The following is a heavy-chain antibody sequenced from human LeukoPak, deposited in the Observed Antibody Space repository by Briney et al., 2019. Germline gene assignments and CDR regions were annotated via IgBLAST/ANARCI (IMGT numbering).Heavy chain of an antibody. CDR1: GGSISSSSYY. CDR3: ARVSGLSSGSIDY. J-gene: IGHJ4*02. D-gene: IGHD6-19*01. CDR2: IYYSGST. V-gene: IGHV4-39*01. Sequence: SETLSLTCTVSGGSISSSSYYWGWIRQPPGKGLEWIGSIYYSGSTNYNPSLKSRVTISVDTSKNQFSLKLSSLTAADTAVYYCARVSGLSSGSIDYWGQGTLVTVSS.